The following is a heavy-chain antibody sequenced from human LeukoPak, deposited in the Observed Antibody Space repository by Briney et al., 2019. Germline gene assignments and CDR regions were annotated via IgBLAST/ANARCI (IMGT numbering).Heavy chain of an antibody. Sequence: SETLSLTCTVSGGSISSYYWSWIRQPPGKGLEWIGYIYYSGSTYSNPSLKSRVTISVDTSKNQFSLKLSSVTAADTAVYYCARVETSSGWYYFDYWGQGTLVTVSS. CDR3: ARVETSSGWYYFDY. V-gene: IGHV4-59*01. D-gene: IGHD6-19*01. CDR2: IYYSGST. J-gene: IGHJ4*02. CDR1: GGSISSYY.